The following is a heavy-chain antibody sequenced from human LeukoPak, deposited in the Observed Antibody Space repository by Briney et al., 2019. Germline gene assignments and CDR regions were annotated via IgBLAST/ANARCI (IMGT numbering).Heavy chain of an antibody. V-gene: IGHV3-74*01. D-gene: IGHD1-1*01. Sequence: GGSLRLSCAASGFTFSNYWMHWVRQTPGKGLVWVSRISSDDSSTSYADSVRGRCTISRDNAKNTLYLQMNSLRAEDPAVYYCARETNYAFAIWGEGTMVTVSS. CDR3: ARETNYAFAI. J-gene: IGHJ3*02. CDR1: GFTFSNYW. CDR2: ISSDDSST.